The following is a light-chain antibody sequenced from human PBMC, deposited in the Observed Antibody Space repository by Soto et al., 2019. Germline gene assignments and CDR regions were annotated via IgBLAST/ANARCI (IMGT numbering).Light chain of an antibody. CDR3: QQRSNWPWT. J-gene: IGKJ1*01. Sequence: IVLTQSPATLSLSPGERATLSCRASQSVSSYLAWYQQKPGQAPRLLIYDASNRATGIPARFSGSGSGTEFTLTISSLEPEDFEVYYCQQRSNWPWTFGQGTKVDIK. CDR1: QSVSSY. CDR2: DAS. V-gene: IGKV3-11*01.